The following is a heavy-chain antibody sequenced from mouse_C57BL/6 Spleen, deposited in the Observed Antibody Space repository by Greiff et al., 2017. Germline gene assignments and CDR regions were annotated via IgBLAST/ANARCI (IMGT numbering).Heavy chain of an antibody. Sequence: QVQLQQPGAELVKPGASVKLSCKASGYTFTSYWMQWVKQRPGQGLEWIGEIDPSDSYTNYNQKFKGKATLTVDTSSSTAYMQLSSLTSEDSAVSYCASLGRYYFDYWGQGTTLTVSS. CDR1: GYTFTSYW. D-gene: IGHD4-1*01. V-gene: IGHV1-50*01. J-gene: IGHJ2*01. CDR3: ASLGRYYFDY. CDR2: IDPSDSYT.